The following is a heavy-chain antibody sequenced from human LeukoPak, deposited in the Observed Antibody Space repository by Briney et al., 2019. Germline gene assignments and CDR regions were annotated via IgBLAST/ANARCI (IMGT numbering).Heavy chain of an antibody. Sequence: GESLKISCKGSGYSFTSYWIGWVRQMPGKGLEWMGIIYPGDSDTRYSPSFQGQVTISADKSISTAYLQWSSLKASDTAMYYCARHVLVDGYNQSYYYYYMDVWGKGTTVTVSS. CDR3: ARHVLVDGYNQSYYYYYMDV. CDR1: GYSFTSYW. CDR2: IYPGDSDT. J-gene: IGHJ6*03. V-gene: IGHV5-51*01. D-gene: IGHD5-24*01.